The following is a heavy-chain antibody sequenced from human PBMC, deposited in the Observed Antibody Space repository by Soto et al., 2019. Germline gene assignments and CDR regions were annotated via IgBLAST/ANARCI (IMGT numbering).Heavy chain of an antibody. CDR3: ARVPSSGSYRSYYYYGMDV. D-gene: IGHD1-26*01. Sequence: TGGSLRLSCAASGFTFRTYSMNWVRQAPGERLDWVSYITSSSDTISYGAALQGRFTISRDNARNSLYLQVNSLRDDDTAVYYCARVPSSGSYRSYYYYGMDVWGQGTTVTVSS. J-gene: IGHJ6*02. V-gene: IGHV3-48*02. CDR2: ITSSSDTI. CDR1: GFTFRTYS.